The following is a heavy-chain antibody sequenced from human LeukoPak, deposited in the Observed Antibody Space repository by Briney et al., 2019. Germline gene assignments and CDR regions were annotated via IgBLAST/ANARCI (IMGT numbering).Heavy chain of an antibody. Sequence: SETLSLTXAVYGGSFSGYYWSWIRQPPGKGLEWIGEINHSGSTNYNPSLKSRVTISVDTSKNQFSLKLSSVTAADTAVYYCARARNKGSLFDYWGQGTLVTVSS. V-gene: IGHV4-34*01. CDR3: ARARNKGSLFDY. CDR1: GGSFSGYY. CDR2: INHSGST. D-gene: IGHD1/OR15-1a*01. J-gene: IGHJ4*02.